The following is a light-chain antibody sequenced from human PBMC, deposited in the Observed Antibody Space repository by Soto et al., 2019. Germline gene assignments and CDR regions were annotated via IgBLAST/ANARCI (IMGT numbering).Light chain of an antibody. CDR1: QSISYS. Sequence: DIQMTQSPSTLSASVGDRVTITCRASQSISYSLAWYQQKPGKAPKLLIYEASTLKSGVPSRFSGSRSGTEYTLTISSLQPDEFAIYYCQQYNGYWTFGQGTKVEIK. CDR2: EAS. V-gene: IGKV1-5*03. J-gene: IGKJ1*01. CDR3: QQYNGYWT.